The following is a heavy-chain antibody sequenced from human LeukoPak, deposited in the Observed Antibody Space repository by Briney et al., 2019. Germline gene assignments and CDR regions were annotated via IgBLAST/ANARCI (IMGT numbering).Heavy chain of an antibody. D-gene: IGHD6-19*01. CDR3: ARGREVAGTVAY. V-gene: IGHV1-2*02. CDR2: INTVSGGT. J-gene: IGHJ4*02. CDR1: GYTFTGYY. Sequence: ASVNVSCKASGYTFTGYYMHWVRQAPGQGLEWMGWINTVSGGTNYAQKFQGRVTMTRDTSNSTAYMELSRLTSDDTAVYYCARGREVAGTVAYWGQGALVTVSS.